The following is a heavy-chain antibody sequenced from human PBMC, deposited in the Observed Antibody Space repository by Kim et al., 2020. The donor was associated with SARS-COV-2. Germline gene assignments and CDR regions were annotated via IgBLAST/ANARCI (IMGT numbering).Heavy chain of an antibody. Sequence: SETLSLTCAVYGGSFSGYYWSWIRQPPGKGLEWIGEINHSGSTNYNPSLKSRVTISVDTSKNQFSLKLSSVTAADTAVYYCARGPFLYVWGSYRLFDYWGQGTLVTVSS. CDR1: GGSFSGYY. J-gene: IGHJ4*02. CDR2: INHSGST. D-gene: IGHD3-16*02. V-gene: IGHV4-34*01. CDR3: ARGPFLYVWGSYRLFDY.